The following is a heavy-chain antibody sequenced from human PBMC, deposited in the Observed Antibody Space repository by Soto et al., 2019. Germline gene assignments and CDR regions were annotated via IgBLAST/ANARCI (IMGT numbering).Heavy chain of an antibody. V-gene: IGHV3-23*01. D-gene: IGHD3-22*01. CDR2: ISGSGGST. J-gene: IGHJ4*02. CDR1: GFTFSSYA. Sequence: GGSLRLSCAASGFTFSSYAMSWVRQAPGKGLEWVSAISGSGGSTYYADSVKGRFTISRDNSKNTLYLQMNSLRAEDTAVYYCAKDPMPDNYYDLSSGGLFTYWGQGTLVTVSS. CDR3: AKDPMPDNYYDLSSGGLFTY.